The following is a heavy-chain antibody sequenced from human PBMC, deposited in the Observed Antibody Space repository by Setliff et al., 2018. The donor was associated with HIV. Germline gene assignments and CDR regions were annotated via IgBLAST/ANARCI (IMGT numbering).Heavy chain of an antibody. CDR2: MYYSGST. CDR3: ARVGGNSRYYFDY. V-gene: IGHV4-59*12. Sequence: SETLSLTCAVYGGSFSGYYWSWIRQPPGKGLEWIGYMYYSGSTNYNPSLKSRVSISVDTSKNQFSLKLSSVTAADTAVYYCARVGGNSRYYFDYWGQGTLVTVSS. CDR1: GGSFSGYY. J-gene: IGHJ4*02. D-gene: IGHD2-21*02.